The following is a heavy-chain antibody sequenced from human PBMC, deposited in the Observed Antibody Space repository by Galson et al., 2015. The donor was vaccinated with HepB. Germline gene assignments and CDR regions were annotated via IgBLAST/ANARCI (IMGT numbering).Heavy chain of an antibody. CDR3: ARPIPGERGFDI. D-gene: IGHD7-27*01. Sequence: DTLSLPCTVSGGSISSYYWSWIRQPPGKGREWIGYIYYSGSTNYNPSLKSRVTISVDTSKNQFSLKLSSVTAADTAVYYCARPIPGERGFDIWGQGTMVTVSS. CDR2: IYYSGST. CDR1: GGSISSYY. J-gene: IGHJ3*02. V-gene: IGHV4-59*01.